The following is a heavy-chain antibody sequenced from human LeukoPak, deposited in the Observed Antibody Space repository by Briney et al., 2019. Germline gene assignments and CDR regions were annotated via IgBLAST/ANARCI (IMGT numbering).Heavy chain of an antibody. CDR3: ARGRGEGRGISMVRGVRAPSYNWFDP. Sequence: ASVKVSCKASGYTFTSYGISWVRQAPGQGLEWMGWISAYNGNTNYAQKLQGRVTMTTDTSTSTAYMELRSLRSDDTAVYYCARGRGEGRGISMVRGVRAPSYNWFDPWGHGTLVTVSS. CDR2: ISAYNGNT. J-gene: IGHJ5*02. V-gene: IGHV1-18*01. D-gene: IGHD3-10*01. CDR1: GYTFTSYG.